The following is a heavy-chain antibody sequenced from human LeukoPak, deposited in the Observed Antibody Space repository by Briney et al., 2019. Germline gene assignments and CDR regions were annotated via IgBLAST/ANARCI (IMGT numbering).Heavy chain of an antibody. CDR2: IAGGSTTM. Sequence: GGSLRLSCSASGFTFSSHSMIWVRQAPGKGLEWVSYIAGGSTTMYYADSVKGRFTISRDNAKNSLYLQMNSLRAEDTAVYYCARGADFDYWGQGTLVTVSS. V-gene: IGHV3-48*01. CDR3: ARGADFDY. J-gene: IGHJ4*02. CDR1: GFTFSSHS.